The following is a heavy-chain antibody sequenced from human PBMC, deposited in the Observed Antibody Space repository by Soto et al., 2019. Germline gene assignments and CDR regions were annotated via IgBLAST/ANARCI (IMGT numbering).Heavy chain of an antibody. D-gene: IGHD1-26*01. V-gene: IGHV1-46*01. J-gene: IGHJ6*02. CDR2: INPSGGSI. CDR1: GYTFTTYY. Sequence: GASVKVSCKASGYTFTTYYIHWVRQAPGQGLEWMGVINPSGGSINYAQKFKGRVTMTRDTSKSTVYMELSSLRSEDTAVYYCARDLCRCGSYYIYYYGIDVWGQGTLVTVSS. CDR3: ARDLCRCGSYYIYYYGIDV.